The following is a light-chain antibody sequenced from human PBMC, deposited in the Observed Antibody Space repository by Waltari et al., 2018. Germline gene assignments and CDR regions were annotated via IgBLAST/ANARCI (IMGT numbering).Light chain of an antibody. J-gene: IGLJ1*01. CDR1: SSNIETNT. V-gene: IGLV1-44*01. CDR3: GAWDDSLNGYV. Sequence: QSVLTQPPSASGTPGQRVAISCSGSSSNIETNTGNWYQQLPGTAQKLLIFSDNQRPSGVPDRFSGSKSGTSASLAISGLQSEDEADYYCGAWDDSLNGYVFGTGTKVTVL. CDR2: SDN.